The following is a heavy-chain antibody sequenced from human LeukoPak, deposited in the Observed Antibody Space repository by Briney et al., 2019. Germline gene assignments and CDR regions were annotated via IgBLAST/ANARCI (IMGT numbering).Heavy chain of an antibody. D-gene: IGHD3-22*01. CDR2: ISGSGGST. CDR1: GFTFSSYA. J-gene: IGHJ6*03. Sequence: GGSLRLSCAASGFTFSSYAMSWVRQAPGKGLEWVSAISGSGGSTYYADSVKGRFTISRDNSKNTLYLQMNSLRAEDTAVYYCAKGGSSGYYLNYYYYMDVWGKGTTVTVSS. V-gene: IGHV3-23*01. CDR3: AKGGSSGYYLNYYYYMDV.